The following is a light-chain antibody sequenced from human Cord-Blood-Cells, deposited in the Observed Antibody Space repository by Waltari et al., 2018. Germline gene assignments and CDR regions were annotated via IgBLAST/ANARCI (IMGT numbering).Light chain of an antibody. CDR3: QQSYSTPRT. Sequence: DIQMTQSPSSLSASVGDRVTITCRAIQSISSYLNWYQQKPGKAPKLLIYAASSLQSGVPSRFSGSGSGTDFTLTISSLQPEDFATYYCQQSYSTPRTFGXGTXXDIK. CDR1: QSISSY. J-gene: IGKJ3*01. V-gene: IGKV1-39*01. CDR2: AAS.